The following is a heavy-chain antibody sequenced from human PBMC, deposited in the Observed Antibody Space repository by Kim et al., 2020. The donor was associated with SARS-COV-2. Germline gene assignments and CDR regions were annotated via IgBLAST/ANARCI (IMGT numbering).Heavy chain of an antibody. CDR3: ARDSYGSGYYYGMDV. Sequence: AQKFQGRVTMTRDTSTSTVSMELYSLRSEDTAVYYCARDSYGSGYYYGMDVWGQGTTVTVSS. J-gene: IGHJ6*02. D-gene: IGHD3-10*01. V-gene: IGHV1-46*01.